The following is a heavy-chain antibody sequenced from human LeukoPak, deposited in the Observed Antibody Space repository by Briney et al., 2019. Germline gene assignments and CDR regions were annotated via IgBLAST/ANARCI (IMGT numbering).Heavy chain of an antibody. J-gene: IGHJ4*02. V-gene: IGHV3-15*01. CDR1: GFTFSNAW. CDR2: IKSKTDGGTT. D-gene: IGHD3-16*01. CDR3: TTEGELWLSFDY. Sequence: GGSLRLSCAASGFTFSNAWMSWVRQAPGKRLEWVGRIKSKTDGGTTDYAAPVKGRFTISRDDSKNTLYLQMNSLKTEDTAVYYCTTEGELWLSFDYWGQGTLVTVSS.